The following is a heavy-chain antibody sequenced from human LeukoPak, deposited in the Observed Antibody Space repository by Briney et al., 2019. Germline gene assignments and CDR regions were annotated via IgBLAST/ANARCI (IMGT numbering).Heavy chain of an antibody. CDR3: ARDSDVSSGQLTAFDY. CDR2: ISSSSSYI. V-gene: IGHV3-21*01. D-gene: IGHD3-22*01. CDR1: GFTFSSYG. Sequence: KPGGSLRLSCAASGFTFSSYGMHWVRQAPGKGLEWVSSISSSSSYIYYADSVKGRFTISRDNAKNSLYLQMNSLRAEDTAVYYCARDSDVSSGQLTAFDYWGQGTLVTVSS. J-gene: IGHJ4*02.